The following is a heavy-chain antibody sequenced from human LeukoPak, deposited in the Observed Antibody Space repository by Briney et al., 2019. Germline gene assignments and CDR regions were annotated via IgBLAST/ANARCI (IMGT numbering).Heavy chain of an antibody. D-gene: IGHD4-17*01. CDR1: GFTFSSYG. Sequence: GGSLRLSCAASGFTFSSYGMHWVRQAPGKGLEWVAVISYDGSNKYYADSVKGRFTISRDNSKNTLYLQMNSLRAEDTAVYYCARDFHTVTTTLPHAFDIWGQGTMVTVSS. CDR2: ISYDGSNK. V-gene: IGHV3-30*19. J-gene: IGHJ3*02. CDR3: ARDFHTVTTTLPHAFDI.